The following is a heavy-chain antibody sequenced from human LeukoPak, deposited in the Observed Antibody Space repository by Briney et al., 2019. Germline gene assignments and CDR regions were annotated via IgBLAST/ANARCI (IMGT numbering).Heavy chain of an antibody. V-gene: IGHV4-39*01. D-gene: IGHD1-7*01. CDR2: IYYSGST. Sequence: PSETLSLTCTVSGGSISSSSYYWGWIRQPPGKGLEWIGSIYYSGSTYYNPSLKSRVTISVDTSKNQFSPKLSSVTAADTAVYYCARLNLELRYYYYYMDVWGKGTTVTVSS. J-gene: IGHJ6*03. CDR3: ARLNLELRYYYYYMDV. CDR1: GGSISSSSYY.